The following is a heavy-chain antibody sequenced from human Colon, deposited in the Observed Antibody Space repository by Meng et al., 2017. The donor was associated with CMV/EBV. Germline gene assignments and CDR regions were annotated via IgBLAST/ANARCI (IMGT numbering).Heavy chain of an antibody. CDR3: AHGGSGYDFGAGGFDY. Sequence: SGPTLVKPPQTLTLTCTFSGFSLNTVQLSVGWIRPPPGKALEWLALVYWNDDKRYNPSLKNRLTVTKDTSKNQVVLRVTNMDPADSGTYFCAHGGSGYDFGAGGFDYWGQGTLVTVSS. V-gene: IGHV2-5*01. CDR2: VYWNDDK. CDR1: GFSLNTVQLS. J-gene: IGHJ4*02. D-gene: IGHD5-12*01.